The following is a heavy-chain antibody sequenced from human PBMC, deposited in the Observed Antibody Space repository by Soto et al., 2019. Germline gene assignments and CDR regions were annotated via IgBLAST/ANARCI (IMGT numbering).Heavy chain of an antibody. CDR1: GFTFSSDG. D-gene: IGHD3-22*01. CDR3: AKDFGSGYYQKYNWFDP. CDR2: ISYDGSNK. J-gene: IGHJ5*02. V-gene: IGHV3-30*18. Sequence: GGSLRLSCAASGFTFSSDGMHWVRQAPGKGLEWVAVISYDGSNKYYADSVKGRFTISRDNSKNTLYLQMNSLRAEDTAVYYCAKDFGSGYYQKYNWFDPWGQGTLVTVSS.